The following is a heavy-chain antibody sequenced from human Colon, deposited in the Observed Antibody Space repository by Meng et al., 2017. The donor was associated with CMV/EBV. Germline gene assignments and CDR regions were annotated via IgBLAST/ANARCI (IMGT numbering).Heavy chain of an antibody. CDR1: GGSISSGSISSYY. J-gene: IGHJ4*02. CDR2: IYHNGIT. Sequence: GSLRLSCSVSGGSISSGSISSYYWSWIRQSPGTGLEWIGHIYHNGITNYNPSLKSRATISVDTTQNQFSLKLTSVTAADTAVYYCARDNGLRRFDYWGQGTLVTVSS. CDR3: ARDNGLRRFDY. D-gene: IGHD2-8*01. V-gene: IGHV4-61*01.